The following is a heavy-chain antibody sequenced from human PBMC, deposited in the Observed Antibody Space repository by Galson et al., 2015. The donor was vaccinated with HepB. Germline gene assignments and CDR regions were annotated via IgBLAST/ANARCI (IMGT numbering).Heavy chain of an antibody. CDR2: IYPGDSDT. CDR3: ARRGIASEYFDY. J-gene: IGHJ4*02. CDR1: GYSLTSYW. D-gene: IGHD1-14*01. Sequence: QSGAEVKKPGESLRISCKGSGYSLTSYWIGWVRQMPGIGLEWVGIIYPGDSDTRYSPSFQGQVTISADKSIGTAYLQWSSLKASDTAMYYCARRGIASEYFDYWGQGTLVTVSS. V-gene: IGHV5-51*01.